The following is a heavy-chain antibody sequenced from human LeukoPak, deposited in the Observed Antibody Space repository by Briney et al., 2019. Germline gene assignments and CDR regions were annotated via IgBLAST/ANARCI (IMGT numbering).Heavy chain of an antibody. CDR2: IYPGDSDT. V-gene: IGHV5-51*01. J-gene: IGHJ4*02. D-gene: IGHD3-10*01. CDR3: ARRRSSTLIDY. CDR1: GYSFSSYW. Sequence: PGESLKISCKGSGYSFSSYWIAWVRQMPGKGLEWMGIIYPGDSDTTYSPPFQGQVTISADKSISTAYLQWNSLKASDTAMYFCARRRSSTLIDYWGQGTLVTVSS.